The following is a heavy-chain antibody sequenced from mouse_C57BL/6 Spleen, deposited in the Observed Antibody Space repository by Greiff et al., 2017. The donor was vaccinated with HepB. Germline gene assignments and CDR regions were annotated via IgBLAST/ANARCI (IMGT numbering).Heavy chain of an antibody. J-gene: IGHJ2*01. Sequence: QVQLQQSGPELVKPGASVKISCKASGYAFSSSWMNWVKQRPGKGLEWIGRIYPGDGDTNYNGKFKGKATLTADKSASTADMQLSSLTSEDSAVYFCAREGVITTLDYWGQGTTLTVSS. D-gene: IGHD1-1*01. V-gene: IGHV1-82*01. CDR3: AREGVITTLDY. CDR2: IYPGDGDT. CDR1: GYAFSSSW.